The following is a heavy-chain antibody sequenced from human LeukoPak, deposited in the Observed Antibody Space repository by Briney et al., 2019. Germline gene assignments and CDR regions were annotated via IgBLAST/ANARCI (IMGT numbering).Heavy chain of an antibody. CDR2: INHSGST. CDR3: ARDLRGVYGSGSSLYFDY. J-gene: IGHJ4*02. CDR1: GGSFSGYY. V-gene: IGHV4-34*01. Sequence: SETLSLTCAVYGGSFSGYYWSWIRQPPGKGLEWIGEINHSGSTNYNPSLKSRVTISVDTSKNQFSLKLSSVTAEDTAVYYCARDLRGVYGSGSSLYFDYWGQGTLVTVSS. D-gene: IGHD3-10*01.